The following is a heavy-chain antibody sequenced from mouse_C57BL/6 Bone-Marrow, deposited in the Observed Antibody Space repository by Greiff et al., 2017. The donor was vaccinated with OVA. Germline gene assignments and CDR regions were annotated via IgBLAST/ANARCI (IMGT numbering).Heavy chain of an antibody. CDR1: GYAFSSSW. CDR3: ARSSHYYGSSYVDFDV. J-gene: IGHJ1*03. V-gene: IGHV1-82*01. D-gene: IGHD1-1*01. Sequence: VQLQQPGTELVKPGASVKLSCKASGYAFSSSWMNWVKQRPGKGLEWIGRIYPGDGDTNYNGKFKGKATLTADKSSSTAYMQLSSLTSEDSAVYFGARSSHYYGSSYVDFDVWGTGTTVTVSS. CDR2: IYPGDGDT.